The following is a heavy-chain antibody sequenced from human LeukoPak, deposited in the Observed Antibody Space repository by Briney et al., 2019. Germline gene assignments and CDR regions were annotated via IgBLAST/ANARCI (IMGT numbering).Heavy chain of an antibody. J-gene: IGHJ3*02. CDR1: GGTFSSYA. CDR3: ARYSEDCSSTSCYDNDAFDI. Sequence: ASVKVSCKASGGTFSSYAISWVRQAPGQGLEWMGGIIPIFGTANYAQKFQGRVTITTDESTSTAYMGLSSLRSEDTAVYYCARYSEDCSSTSCYDNDAFDIWGQGTMVTVSS. D-gene: IGHD2-2*01. V-gene: IGHV1-69*05. CDR2: IIPIFGTA.